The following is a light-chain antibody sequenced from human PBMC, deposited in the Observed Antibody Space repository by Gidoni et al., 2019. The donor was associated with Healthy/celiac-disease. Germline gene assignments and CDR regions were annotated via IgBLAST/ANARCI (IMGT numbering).Light chain of an antibody. CDR1: QSISSY. J-gene: IGKJ1*01. CDR2: AAS. Sequence: ITCRASQSISSYLNWYQQKPGKAPKLLIYAASSLQSGVPSRFSGSGSGTDFTLTISSLQPEDFATYYCQQSYSTPGTFGQXTKVEIK. V-gene: IGKV1-39*01. CDR3: QQSYSTPGT.